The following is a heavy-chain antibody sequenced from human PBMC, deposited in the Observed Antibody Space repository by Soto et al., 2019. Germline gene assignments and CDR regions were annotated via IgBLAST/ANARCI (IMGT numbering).Heavy chain of an antibody. CDR1: CGSISSYY. D-gene: IGHD3-10*01. V-gene: IGHV4-4*07. CDR2: IYTSGST. CDR3: ARDLKFGQADC. Sequence: SETLSLTCTVSCGSISSYYWSWIRQPSGKRLEWIGRIYTSGSTNYNPSLKSRVTMSVDTSKNQLSLKLTSVTAADTAVYYCARDLKFGQADCWGQGTQVTVSS. J-gene: IGHJ4*02.